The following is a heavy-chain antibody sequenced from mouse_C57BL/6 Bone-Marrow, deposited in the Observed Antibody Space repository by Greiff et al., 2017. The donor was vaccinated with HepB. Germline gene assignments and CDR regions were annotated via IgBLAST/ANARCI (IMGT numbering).Heavy chain of an antibody. V-gene: IGHV2-9*01. J-gene: IGHJ1*03. CDR2: IWGGGST. CDR3: AKQRGAYYGSSIYWYFDV. D-gene: IGHD1-1*01. CDR1: GYSLTSYG. Sequence: VQRVQSGPGLVAPSQSLSITCTVSGYSLTSYGVGWVRQLPGKGLEWLGVIWGGGSTNYNSALMSRLGISKDNSKSQVSLKINSLQTDDTAMYYCAKQRGAYYGSSIYWYFDVWGTGTTVTVSS.